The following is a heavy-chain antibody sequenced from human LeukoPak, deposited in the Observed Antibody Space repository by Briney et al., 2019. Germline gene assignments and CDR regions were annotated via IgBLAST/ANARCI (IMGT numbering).Heavy chain of an antibody. J-gene: IGHJ3*02. CDR2: IYPGDSDT. V-gene: IGHV5-51*01. CDR3: ASTTYYYDSSGYWGAFDI. D-gene: IGHD3-22*01. CDR1: GYRFTSYW. Sequence: GASLKISFKGSGYRFTSYWIGWVRPMPGKGLEWMGIIYPGDSDTRYSPSFQGQVTISADKSISTAYLQWSSLKASGTAMYYCASTTYYYDSSGYWGAFDIWGQGTMVTVSS.